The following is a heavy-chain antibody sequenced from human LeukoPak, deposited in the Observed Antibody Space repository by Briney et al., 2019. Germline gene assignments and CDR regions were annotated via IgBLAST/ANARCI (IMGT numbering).Heavy chain of an antibody. CDR2: ISSSSSYI. D-gene: IGHD6-6*01. CDR3: ARVRHSSSALHVDY. Sequence: PGGSLRLSCAASGFTFSSYSMNWVRQAPGKGLEWVSSISSSSSYIYYADSVKGRFTISRDNAKNSLYLQMNSLRAEDTAVYYCARVRHSSSALHVDYWGQGTLVTVSS. CDR1: GFTFSSYS. J-gene: IGHJ4*02. V-gene: IGHV3-21*01.